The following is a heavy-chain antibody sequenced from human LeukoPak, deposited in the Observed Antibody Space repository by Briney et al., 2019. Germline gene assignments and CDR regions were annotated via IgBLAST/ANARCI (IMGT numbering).Heavy chain of an antibody. D-gene: IGHD6-6*01. V-gene: IGHV4-34*01. CDR2: INHSGST. CDR3: ARGIIAARGYSSHYMDV. J-gene: IGHJ6*03. Sequence: SETLSLTCAVYGGSFSGYYWSWIRQPPGKGLEWIGEINHSGSTNYNPSLKSRVTISVDTSKNQFSLKLSSVTAADTAVYSCARGIIAARGYSSHYMDVWGKGTTVTVSS. CDR1: GGSFSGYY.